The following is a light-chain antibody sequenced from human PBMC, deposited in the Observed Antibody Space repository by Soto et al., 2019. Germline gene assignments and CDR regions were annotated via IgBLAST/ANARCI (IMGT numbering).Light chain of an antibody. Sequence: QSVLTQPASVSGSPGQSITIACTGTNRDVGSYNLVSWYQQRPGEAPKLIISEVRNRPSGTSYRSTGSKSGNTASLTISGPQAEDEADYYCSSYTTSSTLVFGGGTKVTVL. V-gene: IGLV2-14*01. CDR1: NRDVGSYNL. CDR2: EVR. J-gene: IGLJ3*02. CDR3: SSYTTSSTLV.